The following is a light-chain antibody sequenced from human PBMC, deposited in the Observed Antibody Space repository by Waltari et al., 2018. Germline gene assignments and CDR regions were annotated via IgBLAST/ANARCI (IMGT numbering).Light chain of an antibody. V-gene: IGKV1-5*03. CDR1: QSISNS. J-gene: IGKJ1*01. Sequence: DVQMPQSPSPLSASVGDIVTITCRASQSISNSLAWYQQKPGKAPKLLIYKASSLESGVPSRFSGSGSGTEFTLTISSLQPDDFATYYCQQYNNYRTFGQGTKVEIK. CDR3: QQYNNYRT. CDR2: KAS.